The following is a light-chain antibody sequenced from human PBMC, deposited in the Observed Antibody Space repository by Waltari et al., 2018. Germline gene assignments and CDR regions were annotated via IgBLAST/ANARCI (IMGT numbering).Light chain of an antibody. V-gene: IGLV2-23*01. CDR2: EAT. Sequence: QSALPQPASLSGSPGQSLPISCAATKNDIGPYNFVSLFQQFPGQAPKLMVSEATKRPSGVSYRFSGSKSGNTASLTISGLQAEDEADYYCCSYAGGSRVIFGGGTKLTVL. CDR1: KNDIGPYNF. J-gene: IGLJ2*01. CDR3: CSYAGGSRVI.